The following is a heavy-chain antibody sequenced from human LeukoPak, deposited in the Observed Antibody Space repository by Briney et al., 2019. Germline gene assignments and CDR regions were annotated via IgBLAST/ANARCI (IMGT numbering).Heavy chain of an antibody. J-gene: IGHJ5*02. CDR2: ISYDGSAK. CDR1: GVTLSNYG. V-gene: IGHV3-30*03. CDR3: ARHDWFDP. D-gene: IGHD3-3*01. Sequence: GGSLRLSCAASGVTLSNYGMQWVRQAPGKRLEWVAVISYDGSAKYYSDSVKGRFTISRDNSKNMLYLQMNSLRAEDTAVYYCARHDWFDPWGQGTLVTVSS.